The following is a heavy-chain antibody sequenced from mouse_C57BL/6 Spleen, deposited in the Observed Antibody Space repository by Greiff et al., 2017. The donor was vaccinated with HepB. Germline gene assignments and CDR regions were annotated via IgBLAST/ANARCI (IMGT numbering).Heavy chain of an antibody. CDR1: GYAFSSSW. CDR2: IYPGDGDT. D-gene: IGHD4-1*01. V-gene: IGHV1-82*01. Sequence: VQVVESGPELVKPGASVKISCKASGYAFSSSWMNWVKQRPGKGLEWIGRIYPGDGDTNYNGKFKGKATLTADKSSSTAYMQLSSLTSEDSAVYFCARGGLTFLFDDWGQGTTLTVSS. J-gene: IGHJ2*01. CDR3: ARGGLTFLFDD.